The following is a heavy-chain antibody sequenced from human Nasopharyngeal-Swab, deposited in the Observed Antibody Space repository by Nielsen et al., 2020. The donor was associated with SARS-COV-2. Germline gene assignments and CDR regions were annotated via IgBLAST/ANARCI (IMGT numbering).Heavy chain of an antibody. V-gene: IGHV3-11*04. CDR2: ISSSGSTI. J-gene: IGHJ4*02. CDR1: GFTFSSYW. Sequence: GESLKISCAASGFTFSSYWMSWIRQAPGKGLEWVSYISSSGSTIYYADSVKGRFTISRDNAKNSLYLQMNSLRAEDTAVYYCARVLDTAMVLGGPLDYWGQGTLVTVSS. D-gene: IGHD5-18*01. CDR3: ARVLDTAMVLGGPLDY.